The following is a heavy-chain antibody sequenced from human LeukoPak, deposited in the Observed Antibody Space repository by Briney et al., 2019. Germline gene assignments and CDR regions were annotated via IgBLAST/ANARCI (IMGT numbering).Heavy chain of an antibody. CDR1: GYTFSSYD. CDR2: MNPNSGNT. D-gene: IGHD2-2*02. V-gene: IGHV1-8*01. J-gene: IGHJ3*02. CDR3: VRDYILRASAGQAFDI. Sequence: VASVKVSCKTSGYTFSSYDINWVRQATGQGLELMGWMNPNSGNTGYAQKFQGRVTMTRNTSISTAYMELSSLRSEDTAMYYCVRDYILRASAGQAFDIWGQGTMVTVSS.